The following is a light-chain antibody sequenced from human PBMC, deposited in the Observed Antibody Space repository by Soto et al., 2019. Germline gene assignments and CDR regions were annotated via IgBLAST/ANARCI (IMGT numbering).Light chain of an antibody. CDR1: SSDVGGYNY. CDR2: EVS. J-gene: IGLJ1*01. V-gene: IGLV2-14*01. CDR3: TSYTNSATHV. Sequence: QSALTQPASVSASLGQSITISCTGTSSDVGGYNYVSWYQQRPGKAPKLIIFEVSHRPSGVSNRFSGTKSGNTASLTISGLQAEDETDYYGTSYTNSATHVFGTGTKVTGL.